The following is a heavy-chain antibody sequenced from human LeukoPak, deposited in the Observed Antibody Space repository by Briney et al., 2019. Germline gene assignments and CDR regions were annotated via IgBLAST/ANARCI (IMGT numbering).Heavy chain of an antibody. CDR1: GFTFDDYA. D-gene: IGHD3-22*01. CDR2: ISWNSGSI. CDR3: AKDMGGYDSSGYYYDY. J-gene: IGHJ4*02. Sequence: GGSLRLSCAASGFTFDDYAMHWVRQAPGKGLEWVSGISWNSGSIGYADSVKGRFTISRDNAKNSLYLQMNSLRAEDTALYYCAKDMGGYDSSGYYYDYWGQGTLVTVSS. V-gene: IGHV3-9*01.